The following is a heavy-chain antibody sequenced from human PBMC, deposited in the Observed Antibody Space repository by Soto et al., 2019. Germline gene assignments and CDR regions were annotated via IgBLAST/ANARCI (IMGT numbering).Heavy chain of an antibody. V-gene: IGHV3-49*03. J-gene: IGHJ4*02. CDR3: TSLVVVAAVVY. CDR2: IRSKAYGGTT. D-gene: IGHD2-15*01. Sequence: GGSLRLSCTASGFTFGDYAMSWFRQAPGKGLEWVGFIRSKAYGGTTEYAASVKGRFTISRDDSKSIAYLQMNSLKTEDTAVYYCTSLVVVAAVVYWGQGTLVTVSS. CDR1: GFTFGDYA.